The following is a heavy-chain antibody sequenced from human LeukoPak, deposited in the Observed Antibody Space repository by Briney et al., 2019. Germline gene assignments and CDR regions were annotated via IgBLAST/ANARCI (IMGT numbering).Heavy chain of an antibody. CDR3: ARDLRAYYYDSSGYYSDYYFDY. J-gene: IGHJ4*02. V-gene: IGHV1-46*01. CDR2: INPSGGST. CDR1: GYTFTSYY. Sequence: GASVKVSCKASGYTFTSYYMHWVRQAPGQGLEWMGIINPSGGSTSYAQKFQGRVTMTRDTSTSTVYMELSSLRSEDTAVYYCARDLRAYYYDSSGYYSDYYFDYWGQGTLVTVSS. D-gene: IGHD3-22*01.